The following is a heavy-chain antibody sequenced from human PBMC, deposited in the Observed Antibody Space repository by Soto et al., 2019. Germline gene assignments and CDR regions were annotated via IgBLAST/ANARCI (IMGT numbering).Heavy chain of an antibody. D-gene: IGHD2-2*01. CDR1: GGTFSSYA. CDR2: TIPIFGTA. Sequence: ASVKVSCKASGGTFSSYAISWVRQAPGQGLEWMGGTIPIFGTANYAQKFQGRVTITADESTSTAYMELSSLRSEDTAVYYCARGVGPAAMYLSGAFDIWGQGTMVTVSS. J-gene: IGHJ3*02. V-gene: IGHV1-69*13. CDR3: ARGVGPAAMYLSGAFDI.